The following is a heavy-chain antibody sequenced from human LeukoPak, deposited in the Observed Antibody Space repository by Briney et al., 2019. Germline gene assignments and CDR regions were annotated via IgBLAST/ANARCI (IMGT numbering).Heavy chain of an antibody. Sequence: GGSLRLSCAASGFTFSDYTMNWVRQAPGKGLEWVSYISSSSTIINYADSVKGRFTISRDNAKNSLYLQMNSPRAEDTAVYYCARGDYYDSSGYYYTYWGQGTLVTVSS. V-gene: IGHV3-48*04. D-gene: IGHD3-22*01. CDR1: GFTFSDYT. CDR2: ISSSSTII. J-gene: IGHJ4*02. CDR3: ARGDYYDSSGYYYTY.